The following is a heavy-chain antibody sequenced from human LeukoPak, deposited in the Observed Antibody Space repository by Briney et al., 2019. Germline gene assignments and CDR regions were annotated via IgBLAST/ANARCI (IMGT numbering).Heavy chain of an antibody. CDR3: ATSSSSWYFRFDP. CDR2: TYYRSKWYN. D-gene: IGHD6-13*01. J-gene: IGHJ5*02. V-gene: IGHV6-1*01. CDR1: GDSVSSNSAA. Sequence: SQTLSLSCAISGDSVSSNSAAWIWIRQSPSRGLEWLGRTYYRSKWYNDYAVSVKSRITINPDTSKNQFSLQLNSVTPEDTAVYYCATSSSSWYFRFDPWGQGTLVTVSS.